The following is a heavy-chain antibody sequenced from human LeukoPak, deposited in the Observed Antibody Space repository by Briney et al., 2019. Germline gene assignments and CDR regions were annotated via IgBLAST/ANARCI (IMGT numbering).Heavy chain of an antibody. D-gene: IGHD6-13*01. CDR2: INSSGGST. CDR3: AGVIIAEGSFDY. V-gene: IGHV1-46*01. Sequence: ASVKVSCKASGYTFTNYYMHWVRQPPGQGLEWMGIINSSGGSTSYAQQFQGRVTMTRDTSTSTVYMELSSLRSEDTAVYYCAGVIIAEGSFDYWGQGTLVTVSS. J-gene: IGHJ4*02. CDR1: GYTFTNYY.